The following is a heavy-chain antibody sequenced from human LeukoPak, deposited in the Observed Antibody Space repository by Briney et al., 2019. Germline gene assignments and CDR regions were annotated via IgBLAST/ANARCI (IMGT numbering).Heavy chain of an antibody. Sequence: GGSLRLSCAASGFTFSSYEMNWVRQAPGKGLEWVSYISNSGSTIYYADSVKGRFTISRDNAKNTLYLQMNSLRAEDTAVYYCARDYSSSWYSGLNYWGQGTQVTVSS. CDR2: ISNSGSTI. CDR3: ARDYSSSWYSGLNY. CDR1: GFTFSSYE. V-gene: IGHV3-48*03. J-gene: IGHJ4*02. D-gene: IGHD6-13*01.